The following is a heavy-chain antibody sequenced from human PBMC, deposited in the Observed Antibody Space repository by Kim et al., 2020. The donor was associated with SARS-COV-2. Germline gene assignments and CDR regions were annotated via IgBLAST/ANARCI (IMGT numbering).Heavy chain of an antibody. CDR3: ARGLKGSSTSWYYYYYMDV. V-gene: IGHV4-34*01. CDR1: GGSFSGYY. Sequence: SETLSLTCAVYGGSFSGYYWSWIRQPPGKGLEWIGEINHSGSTNYNPSLKSRVTISVDTSKNQFSLKLSSVTAADTAVYYCARGLKGSSTSWYYYYYMDV. J-gene: IGHJ6*03. D-gene: IGHD2-2*01. CDR2: INHSGST.